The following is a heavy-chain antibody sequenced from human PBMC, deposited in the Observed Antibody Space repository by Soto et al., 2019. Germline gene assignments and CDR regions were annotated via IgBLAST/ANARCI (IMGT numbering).Heavy chain of an antibody. CDR3: AMGATIGYFDY. J-gene: IGHJ4*02. Sequence: GSLRLSCAASGFTFSNYTMRWVRQAPGKGLEWVKLISYVESHKYYADSVEGRFTMTRDTSISTAYMELSRLRSDDTAVYYCAMGATIGYFDYWGQGTLVTVSS. CDR2: ISYVESHK. CDR1: GFTFSNYT. V-gene: IGHV3-30-3*01. D-gene: IGHD1-26*01.